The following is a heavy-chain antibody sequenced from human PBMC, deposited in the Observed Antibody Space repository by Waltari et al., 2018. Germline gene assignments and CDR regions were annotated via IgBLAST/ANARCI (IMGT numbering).Heavy chain of an antibody. Sequence: QVQLVQSGAEVKKPGASVKVSCKASGYTFTSYGITWVRPAPGQGLEWMGWIIPIFGTANYAQKFQGRVTITADESTSTAYMELSSLRSEDTAVYYCASLLMSSGTDAFDIWGQGTMVTVSS. CDR3: ASLLMSSGTDAFDI. V-gene: IGHV1-69*01. CDR2: IIPIFGTA. D-gene: IGHD1-26*01. J-gene: IGHJ3*02. CDR1: GYTFTSYG.